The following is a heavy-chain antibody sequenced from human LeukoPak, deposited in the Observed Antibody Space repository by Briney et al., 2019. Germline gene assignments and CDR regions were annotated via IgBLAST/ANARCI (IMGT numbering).Heavy chain of an antibody. Sequence: SETLSLTCTVSGGSISSYYWSWIRQPPGKGLEWIGYFYYSGSTNYNPSLKSRVTISVDTSKNQFSLKLSSVTAADTAVYYCAKTRGSGYFDYWGQGTLVTVPS. J-gene: IGHJ4*02. V-gene: IGHV4-59*01. CDR3: AKTRGSGYFDY. CDR1: GGSISSYY. CDR2: FYYSGST. D-gene: IGHD3-22*01.